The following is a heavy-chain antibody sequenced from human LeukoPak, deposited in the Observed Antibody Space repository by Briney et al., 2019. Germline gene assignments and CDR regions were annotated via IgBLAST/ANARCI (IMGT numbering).Heavy chain of an antibody. V-gene: IGHV3-23*01. Sequence: GGSLRLSCAASGFTFSSYAMSWVRQAPGKGLEWVSAISGSGGSTYYADSVKGRFTISRDNSKNTLYLQMNSLRAEDTAVYYCAKDLRPATAIPGGDYFDYWGQGTLVTVSS. CDR1: GFTFSSYA. J-gene: IGHJ4*02. D-gene: IGHD2-2*02. CDR3: AKDLRPATAIPGGDYFDY. CDR2: ISGSGGST.